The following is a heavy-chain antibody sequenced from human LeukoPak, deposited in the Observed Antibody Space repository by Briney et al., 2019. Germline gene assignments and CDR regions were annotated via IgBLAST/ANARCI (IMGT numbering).Heavy chain of an antibody. J-gene: IGHJ4*02. D-gene: IGHD3-22*01. CDR1: GFTFSSYA. CDR2: ISGSGGST. CDR3: AKDTPFHYDSSGYYATDY. Sequence: QPGGSLRLSCAASGFTFSSYAMSWVRQAPGKGLEWVSAISGSGGSTYHADSVKGRFTISRDNSKNTLYLQMNSLKAEDTAVYYCAKDTPFHYDSSGYYATDYWGQGTLVTVSS. V-gene: IGHV3-23*01.